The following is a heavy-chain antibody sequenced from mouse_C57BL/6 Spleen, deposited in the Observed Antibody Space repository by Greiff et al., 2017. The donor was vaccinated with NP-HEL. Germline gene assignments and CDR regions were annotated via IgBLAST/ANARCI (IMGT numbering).Heavy chain of an antibody. Sequence: QVQLKQSGAELVRPGASVTLSCKASGYTFTDYEMHWVKQTPVHGLEWIGAIDPETGGTAYNQKFKGKAILTADKSSSTAYMELRSLTSEDSAVYYCTRGTAQAGGWGQGTTLTVSS. V-gene: IGHV1-15*01. CDR2: IDPETGGT. J-gene: IGHJ2*01. CDR1: GYTFTDYE. D-gene: IGHD3-1*01. CDR3: TRGTAQAGG.